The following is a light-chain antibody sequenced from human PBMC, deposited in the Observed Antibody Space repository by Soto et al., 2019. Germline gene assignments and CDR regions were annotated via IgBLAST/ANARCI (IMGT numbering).Light chain of an antibody. J-gene: IGKJ5*01. V-gene: IGKV1-12*01. CDR2: AAS. CDR3: QHADSLPLIT. CDR1: QDISTW. Sequence: DIQITQSPPSVSASLGDRVTITCRASQDISTWLAWYQQKPGKAPRLLIYAASSLQTGVPSRFSGSGSGTDFTLTISSLKPEDFATYYCQHADSLPLITFGQGTRMEIK.